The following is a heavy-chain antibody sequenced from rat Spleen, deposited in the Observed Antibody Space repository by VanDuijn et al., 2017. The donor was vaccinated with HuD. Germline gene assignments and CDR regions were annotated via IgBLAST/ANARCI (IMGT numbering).Heavy chain of an antibody. Sequence: QVQLKESGPGLVQPSQTLSLTCTVSGFSLSSYGVIWVRQPPGKGLEWMGKIRSGGSTDYNSALKSRLSISRDTSKSQVFLKMNSLQTEDTATYYCARDQGSSYYFDYWGQGVMVTVSS. J-gene: IGHJ2*01. CDR1: GFSLSSYG. D-gene: IGHD5-1*01. CDR3: ARDQGSSYYFDY. CDR2: IRSGGST. V-gene: IGHV2-4*01.